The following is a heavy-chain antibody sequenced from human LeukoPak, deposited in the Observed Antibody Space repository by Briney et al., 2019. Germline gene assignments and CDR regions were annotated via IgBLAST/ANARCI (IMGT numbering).Heavy chain of an antibody. Sequence: GASVKVSCKASGYTFTGYYMHWVRQAPGQGLEWMGWINPNSGGTNYAQKFQGRVTMTRDTSISTAYMELSRLRSDDTAVYYCARARSGYSYGFSGFDYWGQGTPVTVSS. D-gene: IGHD5-18*01. CDR2: INPNSGGT. CDR1: GYTFTGYY. J-gene: IGHJ4*02. CDR3: ARARSGYSYGFSGFDY. V-gene: IGHV1-2*02.